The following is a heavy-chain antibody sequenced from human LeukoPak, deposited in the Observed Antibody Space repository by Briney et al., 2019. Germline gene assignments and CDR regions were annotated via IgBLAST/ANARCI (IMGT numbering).Heavy chain of an antibody. Sequence: GGSLRLSCAASGFTFNTYATSWVRQAPGMGLEWVSAIKSDGKTHYADSVKGRFTISRDNSKNTLSLQMNSLRAEDTALYYCAKCRVETYSSGWCNWLDPWGQGTQVSVSS. CDR2: IKSDGKT. CDR1: GFTFNTYA. J-gene: IGHJ5*02. CDR3: AKCRVETYSSGWCNWLDP. D-gene: IGHD6-19*01. V-gene: IGHV3-23*01.